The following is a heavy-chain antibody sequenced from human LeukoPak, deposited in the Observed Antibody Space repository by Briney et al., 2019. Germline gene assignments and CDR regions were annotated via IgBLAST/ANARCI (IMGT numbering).Heavy chain of an antibody. CDR1: GYMFITYG. J-gene: IGHJ3*02. CDR3: ARASWRGSSSDAFDI. Sequence: ASVKVSCKTSGYMFITYGITWVRQAPGQGLEWMGWVSAYNGNTNYAQNVQGRVTMTTDTSTTTAYMELSSLTSDDTAVYYCARASWRGSSSDAFDIWGQGTMVTVSS. V-gene: IGHV1-18*01. CDR2: VSAYNGNT. D-gene: IGHD6-13*01.